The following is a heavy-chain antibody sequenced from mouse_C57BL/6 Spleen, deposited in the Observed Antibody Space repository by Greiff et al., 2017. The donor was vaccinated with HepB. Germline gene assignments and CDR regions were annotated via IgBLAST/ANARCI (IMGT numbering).Heavy chain of an antibody. CDR3: ARSGGGTMDY. D-gene: IGHD4-1*01. V-gene: IGHV1-50*01. J-gene: IGHJ4*01. CDR1: GYTFTSYW. Sequence: QVQLQQPGAELVKPGASVKLSCKASGYTFTSYWMQWVKQRPGQGLEWIGEIDPSDSYTNYNQKFKGKATLTVDTSSSTAYMQLSSLTSEDSAVYYCARSGGGTMDYWGQGTSVTVSS. CDR2: IDPSDSYT.